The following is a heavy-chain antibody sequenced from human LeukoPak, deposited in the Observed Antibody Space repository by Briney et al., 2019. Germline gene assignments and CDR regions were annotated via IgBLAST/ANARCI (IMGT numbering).Heavy chain of an antibody. CDR2: ISGSGGST. J-gene: IGHJ3*02. D-gene: IGHD6-19*01. Sequence: PGGSLRLSCLASGFTFSTYAINWVRQAPGKGLEWVSAISGSGGSTYYADSVKGRFTISRDNSKNTLYLQMNSLRAEDTAVYYCAKGNRIAVVLDAFDIWGQGTMVTVSS. V-gene: IGHV3-23*01. CDR1: GFTFSTYA. CDR3: AKGNRIAVVLDAFDI.